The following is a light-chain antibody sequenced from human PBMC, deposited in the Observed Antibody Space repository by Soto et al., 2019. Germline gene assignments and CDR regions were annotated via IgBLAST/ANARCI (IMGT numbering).Light chain of an antibody. CDR2: DVS. CDR3: SSYTITRTYV. Sequence: QSALTQPASVSGSPGQSITISCTGTSSDVGGYNYVSWYQQYPGNAPKLIIYDVSYRPSGVSNRFSGSKSGNTASLTISGLQAEDEAEYHCSSYTITRTYVFGTGTKLTVL. V-gene: IGLV2-14*01. CDR1: SSDVGGYNY. J-gene: IGLJ1*01.